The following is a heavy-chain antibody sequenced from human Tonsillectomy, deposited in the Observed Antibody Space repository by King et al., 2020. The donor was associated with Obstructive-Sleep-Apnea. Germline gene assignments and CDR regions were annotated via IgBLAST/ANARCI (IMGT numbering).Heavy chain of an antibody. CDR1: GYTFTSYD. CDR3: ARRRGAGSSDY. J-gene: IGHJ4*02. CDR2: MNPNIGNT. D-gene: IGHD2-2*01. V-gene: IGHV1-8*01. Sequence: QLVQSGADVKKPGASVKVSCKAFGYTFTSYDIIWVRQATGQGLEWMGWMNPNIGNTGYAQKVQGRVAMTRNTSISTAYMELSSPTSEDTAVYYCARRRGAGSSDYWGQGTLVTVSS.